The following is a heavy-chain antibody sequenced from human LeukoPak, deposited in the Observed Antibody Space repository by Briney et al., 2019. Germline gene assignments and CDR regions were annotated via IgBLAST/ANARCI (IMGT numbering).Heavy chain of an antibody. J-gene: IGHJ3*02. D-gene: IGHD1-26*01. V-gene: IGHV3-23*01. CDR3: GKNRYSGSLSPFDI. CDR1: KFAFSSYA. CDR2: ISGGGGNT. Sequence: GGSLRLSCAASKFAFSSYAMSWVRQAPGKGLEWVSAISGGGGNTYYADSVKGRFTISRDNSKNTLYLQMNGLRAEDTAVYYCGKNRYSGSLSPFDIWGQGTMVTVSS.